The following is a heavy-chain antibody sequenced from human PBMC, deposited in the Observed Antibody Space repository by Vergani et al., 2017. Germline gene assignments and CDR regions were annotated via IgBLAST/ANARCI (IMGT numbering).Heavy chain of an antibody. Sequence: LPPGKGLEWIGEINHSGGTNYNPSLKSRVTISVDTSKNQFSLKLTSVTAADTAVYFCARGGGRRSIYYFDLWGRGTLVTVSS. CDR3: ARGGGRRSIYYFDL. V-gene: IGHV4-34*01. CDR2: INHSGGT. D-gene: IGHD6-6*01. J-gene: IGHJ2*01.